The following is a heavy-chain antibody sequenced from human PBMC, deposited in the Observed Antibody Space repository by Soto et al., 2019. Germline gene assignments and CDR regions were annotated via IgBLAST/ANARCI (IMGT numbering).Heavy chain of an antibody. V-gene: IGHV4-59*01. CDR1: GGSISSYY. CDR3: ARGGDYLYYYGMDV. D-gene: IGHD4-17*01. J-gene: IGHJ6*02. CDR2: IYYSGST. Sequence: PSETLSLTCTVSGGSISSYYWSWIRQPPGKGLEWIGYIYYSGSTNYNPSLKSRVTISVDTSKNQFSLKLSSVTAADTAVYYCARGGDYLYYYGMDVWGQGTTVTVSS.